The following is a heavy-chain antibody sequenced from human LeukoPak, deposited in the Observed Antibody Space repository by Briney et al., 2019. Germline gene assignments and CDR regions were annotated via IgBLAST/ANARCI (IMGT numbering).Heavy chain of an antibody. CDR3: ARRIEYYDSSGYYWIDYYYYYGMDV. CDR2: IYYSGST. Sequence: SETLSLTCAVYGGSFSGYYWSWIRQPPGKGLEWIGSIYYSGSTYYNPSLKSRVTISVDTSKNQFSLKLSSVTAADTAVYYCARRIEYYDSSGYYWIDYYYYYGMDVWGQGTTVTVSS. V-gene: IGHV4-34*01. D-gene: IGHD3-22*01. J-gene: IGHJ6*02. CDR1: GGSFSGYY.